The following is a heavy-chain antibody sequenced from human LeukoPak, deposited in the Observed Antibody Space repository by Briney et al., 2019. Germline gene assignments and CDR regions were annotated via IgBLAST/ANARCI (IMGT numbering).Heavy chain of an antibody. Sequence: GASVKVSCKASGYTFTDYYLHWVRQAPGQGLEWMGWINPNSGGTSYAQKFQDRVTLTRDTSISTAYMELSRLTSDDTSVYYCARHPNLDYWGQGTLVIVSS. V-gene: IGHV1-2*02. CDR2: INPNSGGT. CDR1: GYTFTDYY. CDR3: ARHPNLDY. J-gene: IGHJ4*02.